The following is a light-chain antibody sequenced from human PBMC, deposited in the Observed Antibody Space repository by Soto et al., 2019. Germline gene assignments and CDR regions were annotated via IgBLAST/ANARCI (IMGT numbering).Light chain of an antibody. CDR1: QSVSSY. CDR2: DAS. J-gene: IGKJ2*01. CDR3: QQRSNWPPYT. Sequence: EIVLTQSPATLSLSPGERATLSCRASQSVSSYLAWYQQKPGQAPRLLIYDASNRATGIPAMFSGSGSGTEFTLTISSLEPEDFAVYYCQQRSNWPPYTFGQGTKLEIK. V-gene: IGKV3-11*01.